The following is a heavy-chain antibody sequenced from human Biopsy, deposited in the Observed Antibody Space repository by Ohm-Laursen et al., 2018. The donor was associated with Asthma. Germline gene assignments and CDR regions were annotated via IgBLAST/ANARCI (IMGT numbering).Heavy chain of an antibody. CDR3: ARAVDYSHYYGIDV. CDR2: ISVYNGNT. CDR1: GYTFNSAG. D-gene: IGHD3-10*01. Sequence: SSVKVSCKPSGYTFNSAGITWVRQAPGQGLEWMGWISVYNGNTEVAQKLQDRVTMVTGTSTSTAYMELRSLRSDDTAVYFCARAVDYSHYYGIDVWGQGTTVTVS. J-gene: IGHJ6*02. V-gene: IGHV1-18*01.